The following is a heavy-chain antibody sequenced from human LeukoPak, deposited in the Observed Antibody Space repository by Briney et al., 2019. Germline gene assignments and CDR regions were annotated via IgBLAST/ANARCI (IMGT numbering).Heavy chain of an antibody. CDR2: ISPSGNT. J-gene: IGHJ2*01. V-gene: IGHV4-4*07. D-gene: IGHD6-6*01. CDR1: SDSISTHS. Sequence: SETLSLTCSVSSDSISTHSWSWIRQPAGKRLEWIGHISPSGNTNYNPSLKSRVTMSVDTSKNHFSPKLSSVTAADTAVYYCARRPYWYFDLWGRGTLVTVSS. CDR3: ARRPYWYFDL.